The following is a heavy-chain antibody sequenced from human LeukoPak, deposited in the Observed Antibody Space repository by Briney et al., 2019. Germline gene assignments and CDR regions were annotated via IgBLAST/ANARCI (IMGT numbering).Heavy chain of an antibody. CDR1: GFTFSDYY. CDR3: PELGTTMIGGV. V-gene: IGHV3-11*04. Sequence: GGSLTLSCPASGFTFSDYYMSWIRPPPGKGLEWVSYISCSGSTIYYADSVKDRLILPRDNAKNSLYLQTDSLRAEDTALYYCPELGTTMIGGVWGKETTVTISS. D-gene: IGHD3-10*02. CDR2: ISCSGSTI. J-gene: IGHJ6*04.